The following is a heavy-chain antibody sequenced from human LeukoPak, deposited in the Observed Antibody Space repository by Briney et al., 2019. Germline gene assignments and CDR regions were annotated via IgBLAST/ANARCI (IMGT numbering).Heavy chain of an antibody. Sequence: PSETLSLTCTVSGGSISSSSYYWGWIRQPPGKGLEWIGSIYYSGSTYYNPSLKSRVTISVDTSKNQFSLKLSSVTAADTAVYYCARYCSGGSCYPYYYYGMDVWGQGTTVTVSS. CDR1: GGSISSSSYY. D-gene: IGHD2-15*01. CDR3: ARYCSGGSCYPYYYYGMDV. V-gene: IGHV4-39*01. J-gene: IGHJ6*02. CDR2: IYYSGST.